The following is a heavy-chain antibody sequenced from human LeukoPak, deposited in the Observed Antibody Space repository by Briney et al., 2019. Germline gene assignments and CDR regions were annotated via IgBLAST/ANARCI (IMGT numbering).Heavy chain of an antibody. CDR2: ISSSSSYI. Sequence: GGSLRLSCAASGFTFSSYSMNWVRQAPGKGLEWVSSISSSSSYIYYADSVKGRFTISRDNAKNSLYLQMNSLGAEDTAVYYCARDYGDYEYYFDYWGQGTLVTVSS. D-gene: IGHD4-17*01. CDR1: GFTFSSYS. CDR3: ARDYGDYEYYFDY. J-gene: IGHJ4*02. V-gene: IGHV3-21*01.